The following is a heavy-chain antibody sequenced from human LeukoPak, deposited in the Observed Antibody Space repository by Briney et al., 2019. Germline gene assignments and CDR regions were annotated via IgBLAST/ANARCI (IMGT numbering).Heavy chain of an antibody. Sequence: RLSXAASGFTFSSYSMNWVRQAPGKGLEWVSSISGSSTYIDYADSVKGRFTISRDNAKNALYLQMDSPRAEDTAVYYCARDHSSGRYFDFWGQGXLXX. CDR3: ARDHSSGRYFDF. CDR1: GFTFSSYS. V-gene: IGHV3-21*01. J-gene: IGHJ4*02. CDR2: ISGSSTYI. D-gene: IGHD3-22*01.